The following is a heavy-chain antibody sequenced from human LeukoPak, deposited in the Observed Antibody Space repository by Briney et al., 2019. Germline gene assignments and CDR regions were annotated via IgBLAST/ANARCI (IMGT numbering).Heavy chain of an antibody. J-gene: IGHJ5*02. V-gene: IGHV3-30*02. CDR3: AKDRTVVVAAYGGWFDP. CDR1: GITFSTSG. CDR2: MRHDGSNE. D-gene: IGHD2-15*01. Sequence: PGGSLRLSCAASGITFSTSGMHWVRQAPGRGLEWVAFMRHDGSNEKYADSVKGRLTISRDNSKNTLYLQMNSPIVEDTAVYYCAKDRTVVVAAYGGWFDPWGQGTLVTVSS.